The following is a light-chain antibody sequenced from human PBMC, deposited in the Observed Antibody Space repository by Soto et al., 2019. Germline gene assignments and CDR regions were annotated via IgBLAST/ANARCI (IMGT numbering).Light chain of an antibody. CDR1: SSDVGGYNY. CDR2: DVS. V-gene: IGLV2-14*01. Sequence: QSALTQPASVSGAPGQSITISGTGTSSDVGGYNYVSWYQQHPGKAPKLIIYDVSNRPSGVSNRFSGFKSGNTASLTSSGLQAEDEADYNCRSYRDSSTPYVFGTGTKLPVL. J-gene: IGLJ1*01. CDR3: RSYRDSSTPYV.